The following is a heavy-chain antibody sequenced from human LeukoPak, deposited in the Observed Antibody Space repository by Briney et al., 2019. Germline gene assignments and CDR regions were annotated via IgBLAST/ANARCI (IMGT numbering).Heavy chain of an antibody. D-gene: IGHD2-15*01. Sequence: TVSCTGSGYSFTTYWIAWVRQTPGKGLEWMGIIHPGDSKSRYSPSFQGQVTMSADKSIRTAYVQWSSLKASDTAMYYCARYCSDASCGYFDYWGQGTLVTVSS. CDR3: ARYCSDASCGYFDY. J-gene: IGHJ4*02. V-gene: IGHV5-51*01. CDR2: IHPGDSKS. CDR1: GYSFTTYW.